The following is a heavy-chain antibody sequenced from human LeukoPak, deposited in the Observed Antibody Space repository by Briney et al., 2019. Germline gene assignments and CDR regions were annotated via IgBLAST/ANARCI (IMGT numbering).Heavy chain of an antibody. V-gene: IGHV4-59*01. CDR3: ARGGGYGDSQNRIGAFDI. D-gene: IGHD4-17*01. Sequence: SETLSLTCTVSGGSISNYYWSWIRQPPGKGLEWIGYIYYSGSTNYNPSLESRVTISVDTSKNQFSLRLSSVTAADTAVYYCARGGGYGDSQNRIGAFDIWGQGTMVTVSS. J-gene: IGHJ3*02. CDR2: IYYSGST. CDR1: GGSISNYY.